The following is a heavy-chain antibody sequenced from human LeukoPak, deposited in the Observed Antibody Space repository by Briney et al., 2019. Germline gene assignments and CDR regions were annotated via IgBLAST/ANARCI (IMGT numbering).Heavy chain of an antibody. CDR1: GGSFSGYY. CDR3: ARGAQDYYYYYMDV. CDR2: INHSGST. J-gene: IGHJ6*03. V-gene: IGHV4-34*01. Sequence: SETLSLTCAVYGGSFSGYYWSWIRQPPGKGLEWIGEINHSGSTNYNPSLKSRVTMSVDTSKNQFSLKLSSVTAADTAVYYCARGAQDYYYYYMDVWGKGTTVTISS.